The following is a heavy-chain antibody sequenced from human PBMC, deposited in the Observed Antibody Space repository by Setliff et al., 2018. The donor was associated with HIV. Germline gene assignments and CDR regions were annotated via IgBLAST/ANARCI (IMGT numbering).Heavy chain of an antibody. Sequence: ASVKVSCKASGYTFSEYAIHWVRQAPGQRLQWMGRIDTDNGYRRYSPKLQGRVTITKDTSANTAYMELRGLRSEDTAVYYCARWCAAAGCYPAIYHFDSWGQGTLVTVSS. CDR2: IDTDNGYR. J-gene: IGHJ4*02. V-gene: IGHV1-3*04. CDR3: ARWCAAAGCYPAIYHFDS. CDR1: GYTFSEYA. D-gene: IGHD2-2*01.